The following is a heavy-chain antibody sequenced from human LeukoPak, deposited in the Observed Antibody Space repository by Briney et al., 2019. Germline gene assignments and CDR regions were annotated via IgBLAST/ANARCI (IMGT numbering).Heavy chain of an antibody. CDR2: ISSSSSYI. CDR1: GFTFSSYA. Sequence: GGSLRLSCAASGFTFSSYAMSWVRQAPGKGLEWVSAISSSSSYIYYADSVKGRFTISRDNAKNSLYLQMNSLRAEDTAVYYCASLSKENWFDPWGQGTLVTVSS. D-gene: IGHD4-11*01. CDR3: ASLSKENWFDP. V-gene: IGHV3-21*01. J-gene: IGHJ5*02.